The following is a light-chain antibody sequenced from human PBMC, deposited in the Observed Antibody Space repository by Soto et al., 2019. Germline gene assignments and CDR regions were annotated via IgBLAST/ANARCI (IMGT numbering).Light chain of an antibody. CDR3: QQYDSYSWT. J-gene: IGKJ1*01. CDR2: DAS. V-gene: IGKV1-5*01. Sequence: TVTITCRASQSISTRLAWYQQKAGKAPKVLIYDASRLESGVPSRFSGSGSGTEFTLTISRLQPDEVASCYCQQYDSYSWTSGQGTKVDI. CDR1: QSISTR.